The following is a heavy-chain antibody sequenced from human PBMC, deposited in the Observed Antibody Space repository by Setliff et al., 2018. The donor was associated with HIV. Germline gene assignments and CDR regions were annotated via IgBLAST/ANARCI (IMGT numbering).Heavy chain of an antibody. CDR3: ARGGVQLWLPLFDY. V-gene: IGHV4-59*11. D-gene: IGHD5-18*01. CDR1: GGSISSHY. J-gene: IGHJ4*02. CDR2: IYYSGST. Sequence: SETLSLTCTVSGGSISSHYWSWIRRPPGKGLEWIGYIYYSGSTNYNPSLKSRVTISVDTSKNQFSLKLNSVTAADTAVYFCARGGVQLWLPLFDYWGQGTLVTVSS.